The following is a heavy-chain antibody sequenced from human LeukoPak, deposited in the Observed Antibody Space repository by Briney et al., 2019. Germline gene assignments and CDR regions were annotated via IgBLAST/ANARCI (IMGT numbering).Heavy chain of an antibody. CDR1: GGSFTDYF. V-gene: IGHV4-34*01. D-gene: IGHD3-22*01. CDR2: INDYTGNT. CDR3: ARGRIAKIVVVHSFHYGMDV. J-gene: IGHJ6*02. Sequence: PSETLSPTCGVFGGSFTDYFWTWIRQSPGKGLEWIGEINDYTGNTNYNPSLNSRVSISLEKSKNQFSLELRSVTAADTAVYYCARGRIAKIVVVHSFHYGMDVWGQGTTVTVSS.